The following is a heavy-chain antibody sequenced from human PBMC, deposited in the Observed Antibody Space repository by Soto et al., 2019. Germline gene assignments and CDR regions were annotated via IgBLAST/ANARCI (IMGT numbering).Heavy chain of an antibody. Sequence: PGGSLRLSCAASGFTFSNYWMGWVRQAPGKGLEWVANINQDGSEKYYVDSLKGRFTISRDNAKNSLYLQMNSLRAEDTALYYCARGCSGRSCYSTLDYWGQGALVTVSS. CDR3: ARGCSGRSCYSTLDY. V-gene: IGHV3-7*04. D-gene: IGHD2-15*01. CDR2: INQDGSEK. J-gene: IGHJ4*02. CDR1: GFTFSNYW.